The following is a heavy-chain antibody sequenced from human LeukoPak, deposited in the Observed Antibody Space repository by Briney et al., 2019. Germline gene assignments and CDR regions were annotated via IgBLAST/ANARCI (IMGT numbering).Heavy chain of an antibody. CDR3: ARGDTVPFDY. CDR1: GYTFTDYA. CDR2: INANTGNP. Sequence: ASVKVSCKASGYTFTDYAMNWVRQAPGQGLEWMGWINANTGNPTYAQGFTGRFVFSLDTSVSTAYLQISSLKAEDTALYYCARGDTVPFDYWGQGTLVTVSS. J-gene: IGHJ4*02. V-gene: IGHV7-4-1*02. D-gene: IGHD5-18*01.